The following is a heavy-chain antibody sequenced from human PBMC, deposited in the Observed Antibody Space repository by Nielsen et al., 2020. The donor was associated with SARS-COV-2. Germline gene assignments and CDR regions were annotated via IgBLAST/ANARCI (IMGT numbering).Heavy chain of an antibody. CDR3: ARDREDIVVVVAASVRFDP. CDR2: INPNSGGT. Sequence: ASVTVSCKASGYTFTGYYMHWVRQAPGQGLEWMGRINPNSGGTNYAQKFQGRVTMTRDTSISTAYMELSRLRSDDTAVYYCARDREDIVVVVAASVRFDPWGQGTLVTVSS. CDR1: GYTFTGYY. D-gene: IGHD2-15*01. J-gene: IGHJ5*02. V-gene: IGHV1-2*06.